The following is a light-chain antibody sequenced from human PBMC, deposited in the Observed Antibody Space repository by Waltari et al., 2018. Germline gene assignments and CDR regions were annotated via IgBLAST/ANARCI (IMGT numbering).Light chain of an antibody. Sequence: DIVMTQSPLSLPVTPGEPASIPCRSSQSLLHSNGYNYLDWYLQKPGQSPQLLIYLGSNRASGVPDRFSGSGSGTDFTLKISRVEAEDVGVYYCQQYYNTPYTFGQGTKLEIK. V-gene: IGKV2-28*01. CDR3: QQYYNTPYT. CDR2: LGS. J-gene: IGKJ2*01. CDR1: QSLLHSNGYNY.